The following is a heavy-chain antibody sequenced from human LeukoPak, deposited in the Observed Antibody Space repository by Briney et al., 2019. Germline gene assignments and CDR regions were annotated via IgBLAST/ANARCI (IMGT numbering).Heavy chain of an antibody. CDR3: ARDQGGSYYYYYYMDV. CDR2: IYYSGST. D-gene: IGHD1-26*01. V-gene: IGHV4-59*01. CDR1: GGSISSYY. J-gene: IGHJ6*03. Sequence: SETLSLTCTVSGGSISSYYWSWIRQPPGKGLEWIGYIYYSGSTNYNPSLKSRVTISVDTSKNQFSLKLSSVTAADTAVYYCARDQGGSYYYYYYMDVWGKGTTVTVSS.